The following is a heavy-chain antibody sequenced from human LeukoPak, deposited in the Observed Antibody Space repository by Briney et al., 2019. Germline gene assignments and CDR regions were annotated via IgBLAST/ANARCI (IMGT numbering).Heavy chain of an antibody. CDR2: ICAYNGNT. Sequence: GASVKVSCKASGYTYTSYGISWVRQAPGQGLEWMGWICAYNGNTNYAQKLQGRVTMTTDTSTSTAYMELRSLRSDDTAVYYCASSAGYDILTAYLLDYWGQGTLVTVSS. CDR3: ASSAGYDILTAYLLDY. D-gene: IGHD3-9*01. V-gene: IGHV1-18*01. J-gene: IGHJ4*02. CDR1: GYTYTSYG.